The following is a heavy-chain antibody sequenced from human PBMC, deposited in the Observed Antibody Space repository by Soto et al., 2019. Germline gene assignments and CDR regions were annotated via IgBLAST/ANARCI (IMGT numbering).Heavy chain of an antibody. Sequence: PSETLSLTCAVSGGSISSSNWWSWVRQPPGKGLEWIGEIYHSGSTNYNPSLKSRVTISVDKSKNQFSLKLSSVTAADTAVYYCARDRLLRYFDWLPKDHWFDPWGQGTLVTVSS. J-gene: IGHJ5*02. V-gene: IGHV4-4*02. CDR2: IYHSGST. CDR1: GGSISSSNW. CDR3: ARDRLLRYFDWLPKDHWFDP. D-gene: IGHD3-9*01.